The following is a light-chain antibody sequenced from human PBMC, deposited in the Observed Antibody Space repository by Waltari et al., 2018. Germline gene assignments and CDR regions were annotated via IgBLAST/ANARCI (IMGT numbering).Light chain of an antibody. J-gene: IGKJ4*01. Sequence: DIQMTQSPSSVSASVGDRVTITCRASRAITNYVNWYQQRPGLAPKLLIYAASTLQGGVPTRFSGSGSGTDFSLTISGVQAEDVAVYYCQQYFTTPLTFGGGTKVEIK. V-gene: IGKV1-39*01. CDR3: QQYFTTPLT. CDR1: RAITNY. CDR2: AAS.